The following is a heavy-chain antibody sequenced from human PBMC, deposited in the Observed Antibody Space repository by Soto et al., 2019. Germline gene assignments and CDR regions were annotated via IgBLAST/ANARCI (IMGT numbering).Heavy chain of an antibody. J-gene: IGHJ4*02. CDR1: GGSISSFH. CDR3: ARVDYTSTFHN. D-gene: IGHD6-13*01. V-gene: IGHV4-59*01. CDR2: FYDSGKT. Sequence: SGTLSLTCTVSGGSISSFHWSWIPQSPRKGLEWIGFFYDSGKTNLNPSLKGRVTISVDTSKNQLSRELSSVTAADTAVYYCARVDYTSTFHNWGQGTLVTLSS.